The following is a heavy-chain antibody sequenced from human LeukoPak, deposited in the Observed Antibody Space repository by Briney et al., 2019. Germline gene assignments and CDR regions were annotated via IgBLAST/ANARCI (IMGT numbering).Heavy chain of an antibody. V-gene: IGHV1-8*01. CDR2: MNTNSGNT. CDR1: GYTFTSYD. CDR3: ARGGRYYYDSSGYYVSRKKSIADY. Sequence: ASVKLSCKASGYTFTSYDINWVRQATGHGLEWMGWMNTNSGNTGYAQKFQGRVTMTRNTSISTAYMELSSLRSADTAVYYCARGGRYYYDSSGYYVSRKKSIADYWGQGTLVTVSS. D-gene: IGHD3-22*01. J-gene: IGHJ4*02.